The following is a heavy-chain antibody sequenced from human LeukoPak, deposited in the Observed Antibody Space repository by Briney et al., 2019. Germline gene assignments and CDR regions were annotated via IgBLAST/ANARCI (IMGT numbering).Heavy chain of an antibody. V-gene: IGHV3-23*01. D-gene: IGHD5-12*01. Sequence: PGGSLRLSCAASGFTFSSYAMSWVRQAPGKGLEWVSAISGSGGSTYYADSVKGRFTISRDNSKNTLYLQMNSLRAEDTAVYYCAKDRWVCGYDAPGYYYGMDVWGQGTTVTVSS. J-gene: IGHJ6*02. CDR3: AKDRWVCGYDAPGYYYGMDV. CDR1: GFTFSSYA. CDR2: ISGSGGST.